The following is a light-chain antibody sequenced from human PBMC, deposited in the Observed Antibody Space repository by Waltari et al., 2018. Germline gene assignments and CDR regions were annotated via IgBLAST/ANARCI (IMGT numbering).Light chain of an antibody. CDR1: QSVLYSSNNKNY. CDR2: WAS. V-gene: IGKV4-1*01. J-gene: IGKJ2*01. Sequence: DIVMTQSPDSLAVSLGERATINRKSSQSVLYSSNNKNYLAWYQQKPGQPPKLIIYWASTRESGVPDRFSGSGSGTDFTLTISSLQAEDVAVYYCQQHYGTPRTFGQGTKLEIK. CDR3: QQHYGTPRT.